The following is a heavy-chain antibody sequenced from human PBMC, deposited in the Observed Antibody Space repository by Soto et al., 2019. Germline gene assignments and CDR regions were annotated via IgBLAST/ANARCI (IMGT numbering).Heavy chain of an antibody. Sequence: QVQLQESGPGLVKPSETLSLTCTVSGGSISSYYWSWIRQPPGKGLEWIGYIYYSGSTNYNPSLKGRVTISVDTSKNQFSLKLSAVTAADTAVYYCARDMAEDIVVVPAAARGAFDIWGQGTMVTVSS. CDR2: IYYSGST. V-gene: IGHV4-59*01. D-gene: IGHD2-2*01. CDR3: ARDMAEDIVVVPAAARGAFDI. J-gene: IGHJ3*02. CDR1: GGSISSYY.